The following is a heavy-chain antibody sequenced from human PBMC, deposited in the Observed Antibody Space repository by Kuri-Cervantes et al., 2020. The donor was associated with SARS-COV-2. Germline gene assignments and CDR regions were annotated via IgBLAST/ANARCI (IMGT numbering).Heavy chain of an antibody. CDR3: AKGSDPRRNYYYYGMDV. CDR1: GFTFDDYA. V-gene: IGHV3-43D*04. J-gene: IGHJ6*02. Sequence: GGSLRLSCAASGFTFDDYAMHWVRQAPGKGLEWVSLISWDGGSTYYADSVKGRFTISRDNSKNSLYLQMNSLRAEDTALYYCAKGSDPRRNYYYYGMDVWGQGTTVTVSS. CDR2: ISWDGGST.